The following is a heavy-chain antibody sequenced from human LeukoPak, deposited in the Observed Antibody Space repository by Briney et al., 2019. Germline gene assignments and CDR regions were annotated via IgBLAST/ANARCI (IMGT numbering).Heavy chain of an antibody. V-gene: IGHV4-39*07. D-gene: IGHD3-10*01. Sequence: SETLSLTCTVSGGSISSSSYYWGWIRQPPGKGLEWIGSIYYSGSTYYNPSLKSRVTISVDTSKNQFSLKLSSVTAADTAVYYCARGVGYGSGSYYPDYWGQGTLVTVSS. J-gene: IGHJ4*02. CDR2: IYYSGST. CDR1: GGSISSSSYY. CDR3: ARGVGYGSGSYYPDY.